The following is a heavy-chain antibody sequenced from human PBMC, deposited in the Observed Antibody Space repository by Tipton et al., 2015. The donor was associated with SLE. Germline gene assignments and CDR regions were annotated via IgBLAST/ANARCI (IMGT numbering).Heavy chain of an antibody. CDR1: GGTFSSYA. Sequence: QVQLVQSGAEVKKPGSSVKVSCKASGGTFSSYAISWVRQAPGQGLEWMGGIIPIFGTANYAQKFQGRVTITADKSTSTAYMELSSLRSEDMAVYYCARDLGGVRGVRYYYYYMDVWGKGTTVTVSS. D-gene: IGHD3-10*01. J-gene: IGHJ6*03. V-gene: IGHV1-69*06. CDR2: IIPIFGTA. CDR3: ARDLGGVRGVRYYYYYMDV.